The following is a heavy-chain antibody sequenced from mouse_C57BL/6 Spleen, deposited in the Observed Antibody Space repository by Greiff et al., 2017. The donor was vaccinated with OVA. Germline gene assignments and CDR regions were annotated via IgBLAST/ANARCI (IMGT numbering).Heavy chain of an antibody. Sequence: EVQLQQSGAELVKPGASVKLSCTASGFNITDYSMHWVKQRPEQGLEWIGRIDPEDGDTKYAPKFPGKATITADTSSNTAYLQLSSLTSEDTAVYYCAREDDGGYFDYWGQGTTLTVSS. CDR2: IDPEDGDT. V-gene: IGHV14-2*01. CDR1: GFNITDYS. CDR3: AREDDGGYFDY. D-gene: IGHD2-12*01. J-gene: IGHJ2*01.